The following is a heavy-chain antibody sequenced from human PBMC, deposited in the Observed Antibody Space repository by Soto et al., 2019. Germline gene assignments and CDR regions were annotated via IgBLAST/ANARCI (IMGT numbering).Heavy chain of an antibody. D-gene: IGHD6-19*01. CDR1: GFTFSSYA. V-gene: IGHV3-30-3*01. CDR2: ISYDGSNK. J-gene: IGHJ6*02. Sequence: QVQLVESGGGVVQPGRSLRLSCAASGFTFSSYAMHWVRQAPGKGLEWVAVISYDGSNKYYADSVKGRFTISRDNSKNTLYLQMNSLRAEDTAVYYCARDLGSIAVAGIYYYYGMDVWGQGTTVTVSS. CDR3: ARDLGSIAVAGIYYYYGMDV.